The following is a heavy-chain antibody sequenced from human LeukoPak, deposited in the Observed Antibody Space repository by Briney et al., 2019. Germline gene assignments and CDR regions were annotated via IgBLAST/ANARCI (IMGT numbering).Heavy chain of an antibody. CDR2: TYSGGTT. Sequence: GGSLRLSCAASGFTVSSNYMSWVRQAPGKRLEWVSVTYSGGTTDYADSVQGRFTISRDNSKNTLYLQMNSLRAEDTAVYYCATKRGYNYGLDYWGQGTLVTVSS. J-gene: IGHJ4*02. V-gene: IGHV3-53*01. D-gene: IGHD5-18*01. CDR3: ATKRGYNYGLDY. CDR1: GFTVSSNY.